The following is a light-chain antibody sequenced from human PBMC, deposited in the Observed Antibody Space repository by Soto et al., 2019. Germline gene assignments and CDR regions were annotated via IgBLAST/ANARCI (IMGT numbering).Light chain of an antibody. Sequence: QSALTQPASVSGSPGQSITISCTGTSSDVGGYNYVSWHQQHPGKAPKLMIYEVSNRPSGVSNRFSGSKSGNTASLTISGLQAEDEADYYCSSYTGSSTFYVFGTGTKVTVL. J-gene: IGLJ1*01. CDR1: SSDVGGYNY. V-gene: IGLV2-14*01. CDR3: SSYTGSSTFYV. CDR2: EVS.